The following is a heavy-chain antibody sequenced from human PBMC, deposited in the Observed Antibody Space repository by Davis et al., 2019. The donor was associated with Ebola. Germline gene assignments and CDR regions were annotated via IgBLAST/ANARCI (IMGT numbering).Heavy chain of an antibody. CDR1: GFSISSYA. V-gene: IGHV3-23*01. Sequence: ESLKTSFAASGFSISSYAIRWGRQSAGKGLEWVSTSGGSGGSTYYADSVKGRFTISRDNSKNTLYLQMNSLRAEDTAVYYCAKDQYQRPSSYFQHRGQGTLVTVSS. CDR2: SGGSGGST. CDR3: AKDQYQRPSSYFQH. D-gene: IGHD2-2*01. J-gene: IGHJ1*01.